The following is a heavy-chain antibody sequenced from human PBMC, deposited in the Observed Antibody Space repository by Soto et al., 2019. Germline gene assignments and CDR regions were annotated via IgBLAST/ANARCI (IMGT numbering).Heavy chain of an antibody. CDR2: KSFDGGNR. CDR3: AQGFDGTSTSHHDT. V-gene: IGHV3-30*03. D-gene: IGHD2-2*01. CDR1: GFTFSSFA. J-gene: IGHJ5*02. Sequence: PGGSFRRCCAASGFTFSSFALHCVRQAPGKVLELLAVKSFDGGNRYYADSVKGRFIISRDNSKKTVYMQMNSLRAEDTAVYYCAQGFDGTSTSHHDTWGQGTLVPVSS.